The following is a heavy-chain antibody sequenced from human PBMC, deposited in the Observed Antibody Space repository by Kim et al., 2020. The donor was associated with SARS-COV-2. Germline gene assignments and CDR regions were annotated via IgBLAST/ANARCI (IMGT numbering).Heavy chain of an antibody. D-gene: IGHD3-22*01. CDR2: ISGSGGST. CDR1: GFTFSSYA. CDR3: AKYTYYYDSSGYYLDY. V-gene: IGHV3-23*01. Sequence: GGSLRLSCAASGFTFSSYAMSWVRQAPGKGLEWVSAISGSGGSTYYADSVKGRFTISRDNSKNTLYLQMNSLRAEDTAVYYCAKYTYYYDSSGYYLDYWGQGTLVTVSS. J-gene: IGHJ4*02.